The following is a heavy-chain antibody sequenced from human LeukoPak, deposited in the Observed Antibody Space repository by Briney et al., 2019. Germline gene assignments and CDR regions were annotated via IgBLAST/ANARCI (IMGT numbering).Heavy chain of an antibody. D-gene: IGHD6-6*01. J-gene: IGHJ4*02. V-gene: IGHV1-18*01. CDR2: ISAYNGNT. CDR3: ARDFLIAARISPHFDY. Sequence: ASVKVSCKAFGYTFTSYGISWGRQAPGQGLEWMGWISAYNGNTNYAQKLQGRVTMTTDTSTSTAYMELRSLRSDDTAVYYCARDFLIAARISPHFDYWGQGTLVTVSS. CDR1: GYTFTSYG.